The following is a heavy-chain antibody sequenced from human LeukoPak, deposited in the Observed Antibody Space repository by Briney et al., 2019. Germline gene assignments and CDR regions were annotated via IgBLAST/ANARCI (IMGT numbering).Heavy chain of an antibody. CDR1: GFTFSSYW. J-gene: IGHJ4*02. CDR3: ARDLYYDSSGPYRY. CDR2: IKQDGSEK. V-gene: IGHV3-7*01. D-gene: IGHD3-22*01. Sequence: GGSLRLSCAASGFTFSSYWMSWVRQAPGKGLEWAANIKQDGSEKYYVDSVKGRFTISRDNAKNSLYLQMNSLRAEDTAVYYCARDLYYDSSGPYRYWGQGTLVTVSS.